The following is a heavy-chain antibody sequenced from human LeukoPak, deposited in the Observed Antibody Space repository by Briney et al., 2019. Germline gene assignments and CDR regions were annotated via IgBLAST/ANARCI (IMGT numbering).Heavy chain of an antibody. CDR1: GGSLSSGSYY. D-gene: IGHD6-6*01. V-gene: IGHV4-61*02. CDR2: IYTSGST. CDR3: ARVSRQLVPAGAFDI. Sequence: PSETLSLTCTVSGGSLSSGSYYWSWIRQPAGKGLEWIGRIYTSGSTNYNPSLKSRVTISVDTSKNQFSLKLSSVTAADTAVYYCARVSRQLVPAGAFDIWGQGTMVTVSS. J-gene: IGHJ3*02.